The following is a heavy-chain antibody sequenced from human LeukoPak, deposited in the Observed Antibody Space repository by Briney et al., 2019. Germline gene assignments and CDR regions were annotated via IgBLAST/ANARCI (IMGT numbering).Heavy chain of an antibody. Sequence: GGSLRLSCAASGFTFSSYSMNWVRQAPGKGLEWVSYISDTSSAIYYADSVKGRFTISRDNAKNSLYLQMNSLRNEDTAVYYCARDGMSDYDYFDYWGQGTLVTVSS. CDR3: ARDGMSDYDYFDY. V-gene: IGHV3-48*02. D-gene: IGHD5-12*01. CDR2: ISDTSSAI. J-gene: IGHJ4*02. CDR1: GFTFSSYS.